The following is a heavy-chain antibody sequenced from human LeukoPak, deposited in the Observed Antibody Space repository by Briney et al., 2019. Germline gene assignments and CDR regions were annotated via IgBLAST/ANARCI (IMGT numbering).Heavy chain of an antibody. CDR2: IHPNTGST. D-gene: IGHD6-19*01. Sequence: GASVKVSCKASGDTFTGYYVHWVRQAPGQGLEWMGRIHPNTGSTHYAEKSEGRATMTRDTSITTAYMELTRLRSDDTAVYYCARAPLYTSGWYYFNSWGQGTLVTVSS. CDR3: ARAPLYTSGWYYFNS. J-gene: IGHJ4*02. CDR1: GDTFTGYY. V-gene: IGHV1-2*06.